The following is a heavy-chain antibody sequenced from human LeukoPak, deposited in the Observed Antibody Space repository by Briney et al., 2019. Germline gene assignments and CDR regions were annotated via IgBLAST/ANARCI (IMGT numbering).Heavy chain of an antibody. J-gene: IGHJ6*04. D-gene: IGHD2-2*01. V-gene: IGHV3-53*01. CDR3: ARDCSSTSCYGVGYYGMDV. CDR2: IYSGGST. Sequence: GSLRLSCAASGFTVSSNYMSWVRQAPGKGLEWVSVIYSGGSTYYADSVKGRFTISRDNSKNTLYLQMNSLRAEDTAVYYCARDCSSTSCYGVGYYGMDVWGKGTTVTVSS. CDR1: GFTVSSNY.